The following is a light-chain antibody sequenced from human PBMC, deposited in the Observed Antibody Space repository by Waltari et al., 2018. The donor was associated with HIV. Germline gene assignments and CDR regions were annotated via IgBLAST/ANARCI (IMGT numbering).Light chain of an antibody. CDR3: ASYTRTSTVV. Sequence: QSALTQPASVFGSLGQSITISCIGTSSDIATYVSWYQHHPDNAPRLVIYDANTRPSGIPLRFSGSKSGNTASLTISGLQAEDEADYYCASYTRTSTVVFGGGTKVTVL. J-gene: IGLJ3*02. CDR1: SSDIATY. V-gene: IGLV2-14*01. CDR2: DAN.